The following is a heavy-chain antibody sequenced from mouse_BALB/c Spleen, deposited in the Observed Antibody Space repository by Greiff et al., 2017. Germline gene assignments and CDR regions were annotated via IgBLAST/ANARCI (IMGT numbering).Heavy chain of an antibody. Sequence: VQLKESGPGLVAPSQSLSITCTVSGFSLTSYDISWIRQPPGKGLEWLGVIWTGGGTNYNSAFMSRLSISKDNSKSQVFLKMNSLQTDDTAIYYCVGYDWFAYWGQGTLVTVSA. J-gene: IGHJ3*01. V-gene: IGHV2-9-2*01. D-gene: IGHD2-2*01. CDR2: IWTGGGT. CDR1: GFSLTSYD. CDR3: VGYDWFAY.